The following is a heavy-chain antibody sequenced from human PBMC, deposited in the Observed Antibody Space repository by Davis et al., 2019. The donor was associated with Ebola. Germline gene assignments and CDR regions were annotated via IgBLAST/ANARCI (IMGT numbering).Heavy chain of an antibody. CDR2: INHSGST. D-gene: IGHD2-2*01. Sequence: GSLTLSCAVSGGSFSGYYWSWILQPPGKGLEWIVEINHSGSTNYNPSLKSRVTISVDTSKNQFSLKLSSVTAADTAVYYCARAVGSSTSWFDPWGQGTLVTVSS. CDR3: ARAVGSSTSWFDP. J-gene: IGHJ5*02. V-gene: IGHV4-34*01. CDR1: GGSFSGYY.